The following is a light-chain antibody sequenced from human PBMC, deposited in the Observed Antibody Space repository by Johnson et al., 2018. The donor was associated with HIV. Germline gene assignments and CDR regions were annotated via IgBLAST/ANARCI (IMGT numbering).Light chain of an antibody. J-gene: IGLJ1*01. CDR1: SSTIGNNS. Sequence: QSVLTQPPSVSAAPGQTVTIPCSGNSSTIGNNSVSWFQRLPGTAPKLLTHDTHERPPGIPDRFPGSQSGTSVTLGITAPQPRDQADYYCETWANSLSAGGVFGTGTKVTVL. CDR3: ETWANSLSAGGV. V-gene: IGLV1-51*01. CDR2: DTH.